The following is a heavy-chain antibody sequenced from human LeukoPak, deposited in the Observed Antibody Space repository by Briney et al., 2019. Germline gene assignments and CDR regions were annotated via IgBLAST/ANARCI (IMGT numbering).Heavy chain of an antibody. CDR2: IYYSGST. J-gene: IGHJ5*02. D-gene: IGHD3-22*01. V-gene: IGHV4-31*03. Sequence: SQTLSLNCTVSGGSISSGGYYWRWIRQHPGKGLEWIGYIYYSGSTYYNPSLKSRVTISVDTSKNQFSLKLSSVTAADTAVYYCVRQKYYYDSSGYYHNNWFDPWGQGTLVTVSS. CDR3: VRQKYYYDSSGYYHNNWFDP. CDR1: GGSISSGGYY.